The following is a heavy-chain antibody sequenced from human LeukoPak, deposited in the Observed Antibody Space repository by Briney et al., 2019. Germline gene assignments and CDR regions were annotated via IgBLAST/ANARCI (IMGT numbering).Heavy chain of an antibody. CDR3: ARFHSSGYSRWFDP. Sequence: GESLKISCKSSGYSFTTNWISWVRQLPGKGLEWMGIIYPGDSDTRYNPSFQGQVTFSADNSISTAYLQWSSLKASDTAMYYCARFHSSGYSRWFDPWGQGTLVTVSS. V-gene: IGHV5-51*01. CDR2: IYPGDSDT. D-gene: IGHD3-22*01. J-gene: IGHJ5*02. CDR1: GYSFTTNW.